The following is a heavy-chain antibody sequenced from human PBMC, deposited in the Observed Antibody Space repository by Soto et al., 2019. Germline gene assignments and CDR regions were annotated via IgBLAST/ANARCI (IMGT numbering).Heavy chain of an antibody. J-gene: IGHJ4*02. V-gene: IGHV4-31*03. CDR3: AREGLSSTGAFDY. Sequence: QVQLQESGPGLVKPSQTLSLTCTVSGGSISSGGYYWSWIRKHPGKGLECIGYIYYSGSTYYNPSLKTRVTISVDPSKNQFSLKLSSVTAADTAVYYCAREGLSSTGAFDYWGQGTLVTVSS. D-gene: IGHD2-2*01. CDR1: GGSISSGGYY. CDR2: IYYSGST.